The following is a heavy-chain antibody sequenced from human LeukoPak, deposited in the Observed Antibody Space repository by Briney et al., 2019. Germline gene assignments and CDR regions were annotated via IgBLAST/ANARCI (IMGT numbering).Heavy chain of an antibody. D-gene: IGHD3-10*01. Sequence: SETLSLTCTVSGGSISSGDYYWSWIRQPPGKGLEWIGYIYYSGSTYYNPSLKSRVTISVDTSKNQFSLKLSSVTAADTAVYYCARVAPYYYGSGGVWFDPWGQGTLVTVSS. CDR1: GGSISSGDYY. CDR3: ARVAPYYYGSGGVWFDP. CDR2: IYYSGST. V-gene: IGHV4-30-4*01. J-gene: IGHJ5*02.